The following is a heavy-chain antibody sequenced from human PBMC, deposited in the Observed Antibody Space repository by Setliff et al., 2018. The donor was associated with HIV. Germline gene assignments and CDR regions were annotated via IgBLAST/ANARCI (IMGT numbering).Heavy chain of an antibody. CDR1: GFTFDYHV. J-gene: IGHJ4*02. Sequence: PGGSLRLSCAASGFTFDYHVMYWVRQAPGKGLEWVSTISWDSDFIAYADSIKGRFTVSRDNAKNSLYLQMSSLRAEDTAVYYCAVLWPFDYWGLGTLVTVSS. D-gene: IGHD3-10*01. V-gene: IGHV3-9*01. CDR3: AVLWPFDY. CDR2: ISWDSDFI.